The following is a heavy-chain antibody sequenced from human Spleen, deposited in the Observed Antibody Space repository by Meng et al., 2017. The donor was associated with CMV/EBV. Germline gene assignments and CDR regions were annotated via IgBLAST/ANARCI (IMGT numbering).Heavy chain of an antibody. V-gene: IGHV3-23*05. J-gene: IGHJ4*02. CDR2: IGTSGSFT. CDR3: TKGGWSDD. Sequence: GGSLRLSCAASGFTFSTYLMTWVRQAPGKGLEWVAVIGTSGSFTHYADSVKGRFTISRDNSKNTVYVQMNGLRVDDTAVYYCTKGGWSDDWGQGTLVTVSS. CDR1: GFTFSTYL. D-gene: IGHD6-19*01.